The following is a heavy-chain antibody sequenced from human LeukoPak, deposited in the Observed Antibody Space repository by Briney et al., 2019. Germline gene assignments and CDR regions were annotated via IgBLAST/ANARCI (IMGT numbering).Heavy chain of an antibody. D-gene: IGHD1-20*01. CDR1: GGSISSSSYY. CDR2: IYYSGST. J-gene: IGHJ6*02. V-gene: IGHV4-39*01. CDR3: ARHDNGLRYYYYYGMDV. Sequence: SETLSLTCTVSGGSISSSSYYWGWIRQPPGKGLEWIGSIYYSGSTYYNPSLKSRVTISVDTSKNQFSLKLSSVIAADTAVYYCARHDNGLRYYYYYGMDVWGQGTTVTVSS.